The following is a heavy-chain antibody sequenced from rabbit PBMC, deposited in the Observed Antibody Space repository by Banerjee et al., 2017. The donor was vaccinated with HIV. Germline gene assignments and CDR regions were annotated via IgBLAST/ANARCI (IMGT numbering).Heavy chain of an antibody. CDR1: GFDLSTYCC. CDR3: AREESDGGGHLKL. Sequence: QQQLEESGGGLVKPEGSLTLTCTASGFDLSTYCCMCWVRQAPGKGLEWIGCIYTDYGGTDYSSWAKGRFTISKTSSTTVTLQMTSLTAADTATYFCAREESDGGGHLKLWGPGTLVTVS. V-gene: IGHV1S45*01. D-gene: IGHD2-1*01. J-gene: IGHJ4*01. CDR2: IYTDYGGT.